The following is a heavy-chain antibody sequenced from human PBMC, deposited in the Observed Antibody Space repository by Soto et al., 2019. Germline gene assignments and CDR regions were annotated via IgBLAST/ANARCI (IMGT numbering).Heavy chain of an antibody. D-gene: IGHD1-1*01. V-gene: IGHV4-4*07. CDR2: IYATGTT. CDR1: GASISGFY. CDR3: VRDGTKTLRDWFDT. Sequence: SETLSLTCTVSGASISGFYWSWIRKSAGKGLEWFGRIYATGTTDYNPSLKSRVMMSVDTSKKQFSLKLRSVTAADTAVYYCVRDGTKTLRDWFDTWGQGISVTVSS. J-gene: IGHJ5*02.